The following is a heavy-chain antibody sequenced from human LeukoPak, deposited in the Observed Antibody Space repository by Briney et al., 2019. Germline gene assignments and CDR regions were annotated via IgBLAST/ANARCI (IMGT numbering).Heavy chain of an antibody. J-gene: IGHJ4*02. CDR3: ARVYDSTSYFDY. Sequence: PSETLSLTCAVYGGSFSGYYRSWIRQPPGKGLEWIGEINHSGSTNYNPSLKSRVTISVDTSKNQFSLKLSSVTAADTAVYYCARVYDSTSYFDYWGQGTLVTVSS. D-gene: IGHD3-22*01. V-gene: IGHV4-34*01. CDR2: INHSGST. CDR1: GGSFSGYY.